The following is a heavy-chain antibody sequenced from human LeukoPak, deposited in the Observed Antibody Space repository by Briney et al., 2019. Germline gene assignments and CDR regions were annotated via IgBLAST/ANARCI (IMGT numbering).Heavy chain of an antibody. D-gene: IGHD5-12*01. CDR3: ARDAPNGYEFHDWFDP. J-gene: IGHJ5*02. CDR2: INPNSGGT. V-gene: IGHV1-2*02. CDR1: GYTFTDYY. Sequence: ASVKVSCKASGYTFTDYYIHWVRQAPGQGLEWMGWINPNSGGTKYAQKFQGRVTMTKDTPTSTAYMEMSRLTSDDTALYYCARDAPNGYEFHDWFDPWGQGALVTVSS.